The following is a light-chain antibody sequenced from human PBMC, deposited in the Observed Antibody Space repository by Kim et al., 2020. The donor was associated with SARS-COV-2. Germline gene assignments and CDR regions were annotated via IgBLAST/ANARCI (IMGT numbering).Light chain of an antibody. CDR3: QQYDSIPPT. CDR2: GAS. Sequence: SPGERAILSCRVSQRLSRNYLAWYQQKSGQALKLLIYGASNRATGIPDSFSGSGSGTDFTLSITRLEPEDFAVYFCQQYDSIPPTFGQGTKVDIK. CDR1: QRLSRNY. V-gene: IGKV3-20*01. J-gene: IGKJ1*01.